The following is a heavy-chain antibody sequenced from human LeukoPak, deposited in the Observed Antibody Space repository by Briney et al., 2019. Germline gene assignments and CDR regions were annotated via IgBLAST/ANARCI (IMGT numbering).Heavy chain of an antibody. CDR2: ISYDGSNK. J-gene: IGHJ6*02. CDR3: AKGDCSSTSCYAYYYYYGMDV. CDR1: GFTFSSYG. D-gene: IGHD2-2*01. Sequence: PGRSLRLSCAASGFTFSSYGMHWVRQAPGKGLEWMAVISYDGSNKYYADSVKGRFTISRDNSKNTLYLQMNSLRAEDTAVYYCAKGDCSSTSCYAYYYYYGMDVWGQGTTVTVSS. V-gene: IGHV3-30*18.